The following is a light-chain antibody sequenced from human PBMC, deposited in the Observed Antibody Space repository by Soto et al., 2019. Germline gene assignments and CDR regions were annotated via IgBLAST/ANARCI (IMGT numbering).Light chain of an antibody. CDR1: QTIDNW. V-gene: IGKV1-5*03. J-gene: IGKJ2*01. CDR2: KVS. Sequence: DIQMTQSPSTLSASVGDRVTITCRASQTIDNWLAWYQQIPGKAPNLLIYKVSSLDSGVPSRFSGSGSGTEFTLTITSLQTEDFATYYCQQYKAYPYTFAQGTKLQIK. CDR3: QQYKAYPYT.